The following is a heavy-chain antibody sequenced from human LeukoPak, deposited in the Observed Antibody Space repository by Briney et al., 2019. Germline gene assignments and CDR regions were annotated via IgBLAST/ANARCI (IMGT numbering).Heavy chain of an antibody. D-gene: IGHD4-11*01. Sequence: SLTLTVSARSIIGEHSSWRPPPPRKGLCWVGGVFCKGGTDNIPSRKSRVTLSVDTSKNQFSLKLSSVTAADTAVYYCARLSLKSRLPVTYSFANAWGQGTLVTVSS. CDR1: ARSIIGEH. CDR3: ARLSLKSRLPVTYSFANA. J-gene: IGHJ5*02. V-gene: IGHV4-4*07. CDR2: VFCKGGT.